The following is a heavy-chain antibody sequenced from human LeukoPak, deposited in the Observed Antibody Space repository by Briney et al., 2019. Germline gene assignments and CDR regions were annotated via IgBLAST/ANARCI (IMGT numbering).Heavy chain of an antibody. D-gene: IGHD3-22*01. CDR1: GYSFTSYW. V-gene: IGHV5-51*01. CDR3: ARTDYTYYDSSGYCFDY. CDR2: IYPGGSDT. Sequence: GESLKISCKGSGYSFTSYWIGWVRQMPGKGLEWMGIIYPGGSDTRYSPSFQGQVTISADKSISTAYLQWSSLKASDTAMYYCARTDYTYYDSSGYCFDYWGQGTLVTVSS. J-gene: IGHJ4*02.